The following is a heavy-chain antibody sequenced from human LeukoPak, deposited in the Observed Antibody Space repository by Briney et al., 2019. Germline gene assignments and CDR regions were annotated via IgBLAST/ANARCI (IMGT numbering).Heavy chain of an antibody. CDR1: GGTFSSYA. CDR3: ARARSSGWYGDAFDI. D-gene: IGHD6-19*01. CDR2: IIPIFGTA. Sequence: SVKVSCKASGGTFSSYAFSWVRQAPGQGLEWMGGIIPIFGTANYAQKFQGRVTITADESTSTAYMELSSLRSEDTAVYYCARARSSGWYGDAFDIWGQGTMVTVSS. V-gene: IGHV1-69*13. J-gene: IGHJ3*02.